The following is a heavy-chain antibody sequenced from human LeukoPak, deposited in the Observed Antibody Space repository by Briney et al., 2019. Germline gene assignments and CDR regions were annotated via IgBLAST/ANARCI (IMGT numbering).Heavy chain of an antibody. CDR2: IYPGGSDT. Sequence: GASLHISCKGSGYSFTNYWIGWVRHMPGEGLELMGIIYPGGSDTRYSPSFQGLITISDDKSITMAYLQSSSLNASATALYYCARRDYYEFSFAPGGQGTLVTVPS. CDR3: ARRDYYEFSFAP. J-gene: IGHJ5*02. V-gene: IGHV5-51*01. D-gene: IGHD3-3*01. CDR1: GYSFTNYW.